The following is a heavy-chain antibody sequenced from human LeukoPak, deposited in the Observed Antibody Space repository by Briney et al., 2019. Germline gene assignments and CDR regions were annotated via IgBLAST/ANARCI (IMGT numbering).Heavy chain of an antibody. CDR2: IYYTGST. Sequence: SETLSLTCTVSGVSISSHYWSWIRQSPGKGLEWIGYIYYTGSTNYNPSLKSRVAISIDTSKNQFSLTLNSVTAADAAVYYCASAGNPHYFDFWGQGPLVTVSS. CDR3: ASAGNPHYFDF. J-gene: IGHJ4*02. CDR1: GVSISSHY. V-gene: IGHV4-59*11.